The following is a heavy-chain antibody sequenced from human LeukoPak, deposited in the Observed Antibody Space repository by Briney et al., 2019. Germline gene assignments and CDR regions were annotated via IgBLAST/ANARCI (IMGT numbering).Heavy chain of an antibody. D-gene: IGHD3-3*01. CDR2: INPSGGST. CDR1: GYTFTSYY. CDR3: ARDFGVVNANYYYYYMDV. Sequence: ASVKVSCKASGYTFTSYYMHWVRQAPGQGLEWMGIINPSGGSTSYAQKFQRRVTMTRDMSTSTVYMELSSLRSEDTAVYYCARDFGVVNANYYYYYMDVWGKGTTVTVSS. V-gene: IGHV1-46*01. J-gene: IGHJ6*03.